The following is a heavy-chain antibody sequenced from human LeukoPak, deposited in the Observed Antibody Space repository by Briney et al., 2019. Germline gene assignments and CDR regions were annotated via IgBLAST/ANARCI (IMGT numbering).Heavy chain of an antibody. CDR2: IWFDGSNQ. CDR3: ARGGQIQLWFDY. J-gene: IGHJ4*02. V-gene: IGHV3-33*01. Sequence: GRSLRLSCAASGFTFVSYGMHWVRKAPGKGLEWVAVIWFDGSNQYYADSVKGRFTISRDNSKNTLYLQMNSLRAEDTAVYYCARGGQIQLWFDYWGQGTLVTVSS. CDR1: GFTFVSYG. D-gene: IGHD5-18*01.